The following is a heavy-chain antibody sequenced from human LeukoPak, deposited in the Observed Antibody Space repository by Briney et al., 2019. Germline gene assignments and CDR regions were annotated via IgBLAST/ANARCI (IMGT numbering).Heavy chain of an antibody. Sequence: GGSLRLSCAASGFTFSSYSMNWVRQAPGKGLEWVSSISSSSGYIYYADSVKGRFTISRDNAKNSLYLQMNSLRAEDTAVYYCARVAHLVGATDYWGQGTLVTVSS. CDR1: GFTFSSYS. D-gene: IGHD1-26*01. CDR3: ARVAHLVGATDY. J-gene: IGHJ4*02. V-gene: IGHV3-21*01. CDR2: ISSSSGYI.